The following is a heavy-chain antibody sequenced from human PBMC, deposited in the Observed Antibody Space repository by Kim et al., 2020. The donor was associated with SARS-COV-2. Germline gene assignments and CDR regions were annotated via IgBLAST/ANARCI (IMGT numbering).Heavy chain of an antibody. CDR3: ASSFGWEVAGPFDY. V-gene: IGHV1-69*13. D-gene: IGHD6-19*01. J-gene: IGHJ4*02. CDR2: IIPIFGTA. CDR1: GGTFSSYA. Sequence: SVKVSCKASGGTFSSYAISWVRQAPGQGLEWMGGIIPIFGTANYAQKFQGRVTITADESTSTAYMELSSLRSEDTAVYYCASSFGWEVAGPFDYWGQGTLVTVSS.